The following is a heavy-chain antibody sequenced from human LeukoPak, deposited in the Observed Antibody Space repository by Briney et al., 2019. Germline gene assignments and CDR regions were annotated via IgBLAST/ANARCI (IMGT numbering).Heavy chain of an antibody. J-gene: IGHJ4*02. Sequence: GGSLRLSCAASGFTFSSYSMDWARQAPGKGLEWVSSISSSSSYIYYADSVKGRFTISSDNAKNSLYLQMNGLRAEDTAVYYCARVGGSGSFNYWGQGTLVTVSS. D-gene: IGHD3-10*01. CDR1: GFTFSSYS. V-gene: IGHV3-21*01. CDR3: ARVGGSGSFNY. CDR2: ISSSSSYI.